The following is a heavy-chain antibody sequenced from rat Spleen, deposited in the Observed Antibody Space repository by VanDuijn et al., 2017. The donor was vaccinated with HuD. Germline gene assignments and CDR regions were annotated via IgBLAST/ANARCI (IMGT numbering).Heavy chain of an antibody. V-gene: IGHV5-7*01. CDR3: ARGGYFRH. CDR1: GFTFSDYN. J-gene: IGHJ2*01. D-gene: IGHD2-5*01. CDR2: ISYDGTIT. Sequence: EVQLVESGGGLVQPGRSLKLSCAASGFTFSDYNMAWVRQAPTKGLEWVAAISYDGTITYYRDSVKGRFTISRDNAKSTLYLQMDSLRSEDTATYYCARGGYFRHWGQGVMVTVSS.